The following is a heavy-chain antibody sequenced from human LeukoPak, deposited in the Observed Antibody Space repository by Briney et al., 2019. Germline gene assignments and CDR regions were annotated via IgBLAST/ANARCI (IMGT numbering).Heavy chain of an antibody. CDR2: IKQDGYEK. D-gene: IGHD1-26*01. J-gene: IGHJ4*02. Sequence: GGSLRLSCAAPGFTFSGYWMSWVRQTPEKGLEWVANIKQDGYEKYYVVSVKGRFTISRDNAKNSLYLQMNSLRADDTAIYYCARDKIVGPTTLDYWGQGTLVTVSS. CDR1: GFTFSGYW. CDR3: ARDKIVGPTTLDY. V-gene: IGHV3-7*01.